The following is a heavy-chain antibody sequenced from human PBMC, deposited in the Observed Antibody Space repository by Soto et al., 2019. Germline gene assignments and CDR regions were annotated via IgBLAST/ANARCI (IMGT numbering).Heavy chain of an antibody. Sequence: PGGSLRLSCVASGLRFTSYGMSWVRQAPGRGLEWVSSITSGSGVTFYADSVKGRFTTSSDSSRTTVYLQMNSLRPDDTAVYSCATWHLQEHAYDIWGQGTMVTVSS. D-gene: IGHD1-1*01. CDR1: GLRFTSYG. CDR2: ITSGSGVT. CDR3: ATWHLQEHAYDI. V-gene: IGHV3-21*04. J-gene: IGHJ3*02.